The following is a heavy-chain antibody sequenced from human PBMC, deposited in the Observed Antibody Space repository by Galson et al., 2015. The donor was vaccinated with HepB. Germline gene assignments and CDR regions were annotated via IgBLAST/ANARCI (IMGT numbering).Heavy chain of an antibody. CDR3: ARDGPSLQNYYDSSGSYFDY. J-gene: IGHJ4*02. CDR1: GFTFRSYT. Sequence: SLRLSCAASGFTFRSYTMHWARQAPGKGLEWVAVISFDGRNEYHADSVKGRLTISRDNSKNTLYLQMNSLRPEDTAMYYCARDGPSLQNYYDSSGSYFDYWGQGTLATVSS. D-gene: IGHD3-22*01. CDR2: ISFDGRNE. V-gene: IGHV3-30*04.